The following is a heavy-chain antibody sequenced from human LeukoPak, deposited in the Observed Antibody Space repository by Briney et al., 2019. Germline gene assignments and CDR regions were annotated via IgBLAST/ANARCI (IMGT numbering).Heavy chain of an antibody. D-gene: IGHD1-26*01. V-gene: IGHV4-30-4*08. CDR2: IYYSGST. Sequence: PSETLSLTCTVSGGSIRSDDYYWNWIRQPPGEGLEWIGYIYYSGSTYYNPSLKSRITMAVDTSNDQFSLKLSSVTAADTAVYYCVRTRRLVIDYWGQGTLVTVSS. CDR3: VRTRRLVIDY. J-gene: IGHJ4*02. CDR1: GGSIRSDDYY.